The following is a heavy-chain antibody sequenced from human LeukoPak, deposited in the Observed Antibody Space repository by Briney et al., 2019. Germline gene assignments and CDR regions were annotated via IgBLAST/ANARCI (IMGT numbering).Heavy chain of an antibody. CDR3: ARFESSSSSPEFGGDY. CDR1: GGSISSGGYY. CDR2: IYHSGST. Sequence: SQTLSLTCTVSGGSISSGGYYWSWIRQPPGKGLEWIGYIYHSGSTYYNPSLKSRVTISVDRSKNQFSLKLSSVTAADMAVYYCARFESSSSSPEFGGDYWGQGTLVTVSS. V-gene: IGHV4-30-2*01. J-gene: IGHJ4*02. D-gene: IGHD6-6*01.